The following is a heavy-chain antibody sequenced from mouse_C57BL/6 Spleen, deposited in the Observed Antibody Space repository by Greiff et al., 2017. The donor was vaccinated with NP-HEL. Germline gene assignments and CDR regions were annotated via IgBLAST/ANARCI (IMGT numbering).Heavy chain of an antibody. CDR3: ARQEFYGSSHWYFDV. CDR1: GFTFSSYG. D-gene: IGHD1-1*01. Sequence: EVMLVESGGDLVKPGGSLKLSCAASGFTFSSYGMSWVRQTPDKRLEWVATISSGGSYTYYPDSVKGRFTISIDNAKNTLYLQMSSLKSEDTAMYYCARQEFYGSSHWYFDVWGTGTTVTVSS. CDR2: ISSGGSYT. J-gene: IGHJ1*03. V-gene: IGHV5-6*01.